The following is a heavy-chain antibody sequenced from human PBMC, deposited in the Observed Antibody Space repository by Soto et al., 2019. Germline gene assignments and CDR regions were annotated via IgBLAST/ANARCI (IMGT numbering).Heavy chain of an antibody. D-gene: IGHD3-22*01. CDR3: ATDRYDFDF. CDR1: GFSLSNPW. V-gene: IGHV3-15*07. Sequence: EVQLVQSGGAWVKPGGSLRLSCAVSGFSLSNPWMNWVRQAPGKGLEWVGRVKSKIEGGATEYAAPVKGRFTISRDDSYTMLYLQMNNLKTEDTAVYYCATDRYDFDFWGQGSLVTVSS. CDR2: VKSKIEGGAT. J-gene: IGHJ4*02.